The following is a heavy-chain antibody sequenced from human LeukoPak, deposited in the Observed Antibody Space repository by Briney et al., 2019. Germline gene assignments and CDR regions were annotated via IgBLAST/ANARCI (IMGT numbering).Heavy chain of an antibody. V-gene: IGHV3-23*01. CDR1: GFTFSSYA. D-gene: IGHD4-17*01. CDR3: ARRHPSRHGDRRDAFDI. Sequence: PGGSLRLSCAASGFTFSSYAMSWVRQAPGKGLEWGSAISGSVGSTYYADSVKGRFTISRDNSKNTLYLQMNSLRAEDTAVYYCARRHPSRHGDRRDAFDIWGQGTMVTVSS. CDR2: ISGSVGST. J-gene: IGHJ3*02.